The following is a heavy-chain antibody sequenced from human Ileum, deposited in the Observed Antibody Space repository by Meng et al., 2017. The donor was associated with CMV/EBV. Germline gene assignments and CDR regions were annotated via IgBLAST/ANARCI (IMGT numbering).Heavy chain of an antibody. D-gene: IGHD1-1*01. CDR2: ITDSGTGT. CDR1: GFTFSKFA. J-gene: IGHJ5*02. V-gene: IGHV3-23*04. Sequence: GRWVEFGGGWVQPWGSLRLSCAASGFTFSKFAMKWVRQAPGKGLEWVSSITDSGTGTYYADSVRGRFTISRDNSKATLYLQMNSLRVDDTAIYYCASWNFAPWGQGTLVTVSS. CDR3: ASWNFAP.